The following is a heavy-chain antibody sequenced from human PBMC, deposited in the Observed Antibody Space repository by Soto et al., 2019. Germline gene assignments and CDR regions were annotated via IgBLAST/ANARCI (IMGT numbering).Heavy chain of an antibody. D-gene: IGHD3-3*01. Sequence: PSETLSLTCAVYGGSFNGYYWSWIRQPPGKGLEWIGEINHSGSTNYNPSLKSRVTISVDTSKNQFSLKLSSVTAADTAVYYCARRSDTIFGVVPLHNNWFDPWGQGTLVTVSS. J-gene: IGHJ5*02. CDR3: ARRSDTIFGVVPLHNNWFDP. V-gene: IGHV4-34*01. CDR1: GGSFNGYY. CDR2: INHSGST.